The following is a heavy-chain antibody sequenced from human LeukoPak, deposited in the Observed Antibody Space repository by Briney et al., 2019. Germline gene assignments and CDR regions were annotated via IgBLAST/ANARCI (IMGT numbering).Heavy chain of an antibody. D-gene: IGHD3-22*01. J-gene: IGHJ4*02. CDR2: IRYDGNNK. V-gene: IGHV3-30*02. CDR3: AKTMSPYYYDSSGF. CDR1: GFTFSSYG. Sequence: GGSLRLSCAASGFTFSSYGMHWVRQAPGKGLEWVAFIRYDGNNKYYADSVKGRFTISRDNSKNTLYLQMNSLRAEDTAVYYCAKTMSPYYYDSSGFWGQGTLVTVSS.